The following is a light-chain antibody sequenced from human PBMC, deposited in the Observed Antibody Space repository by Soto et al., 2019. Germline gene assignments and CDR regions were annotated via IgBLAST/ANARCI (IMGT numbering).Light chain of an antibody. CDR2: SAS. Sequence: EVVMTQSPATLSVSPGERATLSCRASQFVSTNLAWYQQKPGQAPRLLIYSASTRATGIPARFSGSGSGTEFTPTISSLQSEDSAVYYCQQFNNWPPLTFGGGTKVEIK. V-gene: IGKV3-15*01. CDR1: QFVSTN. J-gene: IGKJ4*01. CDR3: QQFNNWPPLT.